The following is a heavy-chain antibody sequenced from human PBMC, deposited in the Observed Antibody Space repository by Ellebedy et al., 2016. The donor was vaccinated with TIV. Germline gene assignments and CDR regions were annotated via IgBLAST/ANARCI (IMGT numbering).Heavy chain of an antibody. D-gene: IGHD3-16*01. V-gene: IGHV3-20*04. J-gene: IGHJ4*02. Sequence: PGGSLRLSCVTSGFTFSDYGMNWVRQAPGKGLEWVSGINWNSNNVGYADSVKGRFTISRDNAKNSLYLQMNSLRVEDAAVYYCVRDVRYVTDYWGQGTLVTVSS. CDR3: VRDVRYVTDY. CDR1: GFTFSDYG. CDR2: INWNSNNV.